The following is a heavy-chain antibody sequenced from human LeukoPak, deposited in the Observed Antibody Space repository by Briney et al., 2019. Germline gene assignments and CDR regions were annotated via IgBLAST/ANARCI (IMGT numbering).Heavy chain of an antibody. J-gene: IGHJ6*02. Sequence: SETLSLTCTVSGGSISSYYWSWIRQPAGKGLEWIGRIYTSGSTNYNPSLKSRVTMSVDTSKNQFSLKLSSVTAADTAVYYCARDSVLWFGELLYGMDVWGQGTTVAVSS. V-gene: IGHV4-4*07. CDR1: GGSISSYY. CDR3: ARDSVLWFGELLYGMDV. D-gene: IGHD3-10*01. CDR2: IYTSGST.